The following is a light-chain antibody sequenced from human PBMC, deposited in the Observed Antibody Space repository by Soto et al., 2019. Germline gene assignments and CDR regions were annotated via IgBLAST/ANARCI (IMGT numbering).Light chain of an antibody. CDR1: SSDVGGYNY. V-gene: IGLV2-11*01. Sequence: QSALTQPRSVAGSPGQSVSISCTGASSDVGGYNYVSWYQQHPGNAPKLIIYDVFKRPSGVPDRFSGSKSGNTASLTISRLQSEDEADYYGCSWGGSPYVFGTGTKLTVL. CDR3: CSWGGSPYV. CDR2: DVF. J-gene: IGLJ1*01.